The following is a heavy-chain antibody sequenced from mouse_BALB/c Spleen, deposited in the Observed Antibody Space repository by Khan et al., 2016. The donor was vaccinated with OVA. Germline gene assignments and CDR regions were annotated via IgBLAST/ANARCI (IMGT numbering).Heavy chain of an antibody. CDR2: TDPANGNT. CDR3: RISTINA. V-gene: IGHV14-3*02. CDR1: GYNIKDIY. Sequence: EVKLLESGAELVKPAASLKLSCTASGYNIKDIYIHWVKQRPEKGLERIRRTDPANGNTKYDPTFQGKATITADTSSNTAYLKISSLTSKDTAVYYCRISTINAWGQGTTLTVSS. J-gene: IGHJ2*01.